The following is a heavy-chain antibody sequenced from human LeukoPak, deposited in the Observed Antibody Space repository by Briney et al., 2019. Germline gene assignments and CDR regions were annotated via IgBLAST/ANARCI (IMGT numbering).Heavy chain of an antibody. CDR2: INPNSGGT. D-gene: IGHD5-18*01. V-gene: IGHV1-2*02. CDR1: GYTFTNYG. J-gene: IGHJ4*02. CDR3: AREIVRSRYGRDY. Sequence: RASVKVSCKASGYTFTNYGLTWVRQVPGQGLEWMGWINPNSGGTNYAQKFQGRVTMTRDTSISTAYMELSRLRSDDTAVYYCAREIVRSRYGRDYWGQGTLVTVSS.